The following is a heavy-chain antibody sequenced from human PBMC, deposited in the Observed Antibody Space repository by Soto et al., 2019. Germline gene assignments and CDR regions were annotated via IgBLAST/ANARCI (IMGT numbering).Heavy chain of an antibody. CDR3: ARSGYCTNGVCYHSWFDP. D-gene: IGHD2-8*01. CDR2: IIPIFGTA. J-gene: IGHJ5*02. CDR1: GGTFSSYA. V-gene: IGHV1-69*01. Sequence: QVQLVQSGAEVKKPGSSVKVSCKASGGTFSSYAISWVRQAPGQGLEWMGGIIPIFGTANYAQKFQGRVTITADESTSTAYMGLSRLRSEDTSVYYGARSGYCTNGVCYHSWFDPWGEGSLVTVSS.